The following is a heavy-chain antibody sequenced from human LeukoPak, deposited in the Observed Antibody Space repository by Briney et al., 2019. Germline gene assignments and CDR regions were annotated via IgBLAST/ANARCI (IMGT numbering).Heavy chain of an antibody. CDR2: INSDGSRT. CDR3: AGGFGFDY. J-gene: IGHJ4*02. V-gene: IGHV3-74*01. D-gene: IGHD3-10*01. Sequence: GGSLRLSCAASGFSFSTYWMHWVRQAPGKGLVWVSRINSDGSRTTYADSVKGRFTISRDNAKNTLYLQMNSLRAEDTAVYYCAGGFGFDYWGQGTLVTVSS. CDR1: GFSFSTYW.